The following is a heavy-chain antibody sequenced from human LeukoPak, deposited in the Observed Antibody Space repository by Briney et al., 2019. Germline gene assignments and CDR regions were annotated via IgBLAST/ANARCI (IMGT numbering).Heavy chain of an antibody. D-gene: IGHD6-19*01. V-gene: IGHV4-59*01. J-gene: IGHJ3*02. CDR2: IYYSGST. CDR3: ARSHQQWLVMWANAFDI. CDR1: GGSISSYY. Sequence: PSETLSLTCTVSGGSISSYYWSWIRQPPGKGLEWIGYIYYSGSTNYNPSLKSRVTISVDTSKNQFSLKLSSVTAADTAVYYCARSHQQWLVMWANAFDIWGQGTMVTVSS.